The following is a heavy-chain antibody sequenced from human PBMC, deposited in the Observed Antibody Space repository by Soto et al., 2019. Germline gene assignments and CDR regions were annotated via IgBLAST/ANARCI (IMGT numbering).Heavy chain of an antibody. CDR1: GYTFTSYA. D-gene: IGHD1-1*01. V-gene: IGHV1-3*01. CDR2: INAGNGNT. Sequence: ASVKVSCKASGYTFTSYAMHWVRQAPGQRLEWMGWINAGNGNTKYSQKFQGRVTITRDTSASTAYMELSSLRSEDTAVYYCARDGAAVLECNWFDPWGQGTLVTVSS. J-gene: IGHJ5*02. CDR3: ARDGAAVLECNWFDP.